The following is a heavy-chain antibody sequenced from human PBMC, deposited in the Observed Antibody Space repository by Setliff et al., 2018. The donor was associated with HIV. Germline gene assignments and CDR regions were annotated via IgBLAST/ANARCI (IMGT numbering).Heavy chain of an antibody. J-gene: IGHJ4*02. Sequence: GGSLRLSCAASGLTFSSYAMSWVRQAPGKGLEWVSSISGSGGSPYYADSVKGRFTISRDNSKNTLYLQMNSLRAEDTAVYYCATTHHYARSGYYGWGQGTLVTVSS. CDR3: ATTHHYARSGYYG. CDR1: GLTFSSYA. CDR2: ISGSGGSP. V-gene: IGHV3-23*01. D-gene: IGHD3-22*01.